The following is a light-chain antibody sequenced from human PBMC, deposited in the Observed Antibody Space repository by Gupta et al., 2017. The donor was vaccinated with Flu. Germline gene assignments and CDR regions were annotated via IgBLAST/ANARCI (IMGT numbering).Light chain of an antibody. CDR2: RNN. J-gene: IGLJ3*02. V-gene: IGLV1-47*01. CDR3: AAWDDSRSGQV. CDR1: SSNIGSNY. Sequence: QSVVTQPPSASGTPGQRVTIFCSGSSSNIGSNYVYWYQPFPGTAPNLLISRNNQRPSGVTDRFSGSKSGTSAALAISGLRAEDEADYYCAAWDDSRSGQVFGGGTKLTVL.